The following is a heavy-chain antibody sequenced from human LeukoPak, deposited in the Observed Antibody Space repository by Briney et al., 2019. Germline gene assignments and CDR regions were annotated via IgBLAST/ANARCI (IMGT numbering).Heavy chain of an antibody. V-gene: IGHV3-15*01. CDR3: AKGLNGYGSGSYSHLDAFDI. J-gene: IGHJ3*02. CDR1: GFTVTNAW. Sequence: GGSLRLSCAASGFTVTNAWMNWVRQAPGKGLEWVARIKSNAGGGTTDYAAPVKGRFTISRDDATNTMSLQMNSLKTEDTAVYYCAKGLNGYGSGSYSHLDAFDIWGQGTMVTVSS. CDR2: IKSNAGGGTT. D-gene: IGHD3-10*01.